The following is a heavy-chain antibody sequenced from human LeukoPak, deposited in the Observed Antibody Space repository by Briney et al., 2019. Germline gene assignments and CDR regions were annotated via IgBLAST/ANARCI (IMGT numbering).Heavy chain of an antibody. J-gene: IGHJ4*02. D-gene: IGHD6-6*01. CDR2: ISAYNGNT. Sequence: GASVKVSCKASGYTFTSYGISWVRQAPGQGLEWMGWISAYNGNTNYAQKLQGRVTMTTDTSTSTAYMELSRLRSDDTAVYYCAREASIAARRASFDYWGQGTLVTVSS. V-gene: IGHV1-18*01. CDR1: GYTFTSYG. CDR3: AREASIAARRASFDY.